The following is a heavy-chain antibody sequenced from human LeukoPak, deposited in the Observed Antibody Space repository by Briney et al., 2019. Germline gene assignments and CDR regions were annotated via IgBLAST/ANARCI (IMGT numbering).Heavy chain of an antibody. Sequence: GGSLRLSCAASGFTFSSYAMSWVRQAPGKGLEWVSSIGVSGGSTYYADSVKGRFTISRDNSKKTLYLQMNSLRAEDTAVYYCAKVMAGGFDYWGQGTLVTVSS. CDR2: IGVSGGST. V-gene: IGHV3-23*01. J-gene: IGHJ4*02. CDR1: GFTFSSYA. CDR3: AKVMAGGFDY. D-gene: IGHD5-24*01.